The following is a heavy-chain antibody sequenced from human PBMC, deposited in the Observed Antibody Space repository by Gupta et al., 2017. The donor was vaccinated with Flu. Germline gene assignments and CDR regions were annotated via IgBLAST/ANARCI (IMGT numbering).Heavy chain of an antibody. D-gene: IGHD6-6*01. J-gene: IGHJ4*02. CDR1: GFTFRSYA. CDR2: ISGSGGST. Sequence: EVQLLESGGGLVQPGGSLRLSCAASGFTFRSYAMSWVRQAPGMGLEWVSAISGSGGSTYYADSVKGRFTSSRDNSKNTLYLQMNSLRAEDTAVYYCAKDLVYSSSPLWGYWGQGTLVTGSS. V-gene: IGHV3-23*01. CDR3: AKDLVYSSSPLWGY.